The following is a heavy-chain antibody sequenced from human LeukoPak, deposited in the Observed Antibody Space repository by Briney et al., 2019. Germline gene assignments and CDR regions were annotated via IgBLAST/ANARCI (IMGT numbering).Heavy chain of an antibody. CDR1: GFSFSSYA. CDR3: AKDQPLEYYDILTGYPTLSSDAFDI. Sequence: GGSLRLSCAASGFSFSSYAMSWVRQAPGKGLEWVSAISKSGDSTFYADSVKGRFTISRDNSQNTLYVQMNSLRAEDTAVYYCAKDQPLEYYDILTGYPTLSSDAFDIWGQGTMVTVSS. V-gene: IGHV3-23*01. J-gene: IGHJ3*02. D-gene: IGHD3-9*01. CDR2: ISKSGDST.